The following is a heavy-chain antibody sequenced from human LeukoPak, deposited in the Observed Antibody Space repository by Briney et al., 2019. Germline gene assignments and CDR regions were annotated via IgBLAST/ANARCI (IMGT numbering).Heavy chain of an antibody. CDR3: ARVSDYSNYFDY. CDR2: IWYDGSNK. CDR1: GFSFSSNG. V-gene: IGHV3-33*01. D-gene: IGHD4-11*01. Sequence: PGGSLRLSCAASGFSFSSNGMHWVRQAPGKGLEWVAVIWYDGSNKYYADSVKGRFTISRDNSKNTLYLQMNSPRAEDTAVYYCARVSDYSNYFDYWGQGTLVTVSS. J-gene: IGHJ4*02.